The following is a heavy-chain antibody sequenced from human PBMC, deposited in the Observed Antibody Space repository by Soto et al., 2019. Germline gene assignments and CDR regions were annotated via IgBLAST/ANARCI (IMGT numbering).Heavy chain of an antibody. V-gene: IGHV4-39*01. Sequence: KPSETLSLTCTVSGGSISSTSYYWGWIRQPPGKGLEWIGTIYYSGRTYYNPSLKSRVTISVDTSINQFSLKLSSVTAADTAVFYCARQGWSAGGGMDVWGQGTTVTVSS. CDR1: GGSISSTSYY. CDR3: ARQGWSAGGGMDV. J-gene: IGHJ6*02. D-gene: IGHD3-3*01. CDR2: IYYSGRT.